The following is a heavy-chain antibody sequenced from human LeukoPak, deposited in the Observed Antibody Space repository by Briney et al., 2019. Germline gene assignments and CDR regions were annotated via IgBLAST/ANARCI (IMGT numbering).Heavy chain of an antibody. J-gene: IGHJ5*02. CDR1: GYTFTGYY. CDR2: INPNSGGT. CDR3: ARDSLRAPENKTWAGRVTENWFDP. D-gene: IGHD2-21*02. Sequence: ASVKVSCKASGYTFTGYYMHWVRQAPGQGLEWMRWINPNSGGTNYAQKFQGRVTMTRDTSISTAYMELSRLRSDDTAVYCCARDSLRAPENKTWAGRVTENWFDPWGQGTLVTVSS. V-gene: IGHV1-2*02.